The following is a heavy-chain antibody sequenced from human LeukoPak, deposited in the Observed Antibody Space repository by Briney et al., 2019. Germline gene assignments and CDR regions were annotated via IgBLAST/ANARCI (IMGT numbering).Heavy chain of an antibody. D-gene: IGHD6-19*01. Sequence: ASVKVSCKASGYSFTRNAIHWVRQAPGQRLEWMGWIDSDKGNTKYSQEFQGRVTSTRDTSASTVYMELSSLRSEDKAIYYCARGYSNGWYHDYWGQGTPVIVSS. V-gene: IGHV1-3*03. J-gene: IGHJ4*02. CDR1: GYSFTRNA. CDR3: ARGYSNGWYHDY. CDR2: IDSDKGNT.